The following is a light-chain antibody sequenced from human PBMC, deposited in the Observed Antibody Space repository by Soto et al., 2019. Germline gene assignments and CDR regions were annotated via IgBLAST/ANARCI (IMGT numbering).Light chain of an antibody. CDR1: NIGSKS. CDR3: QVWDSSSDHLWV. CDR2: YDS. J-gene: IGLJ3*02. V-gene: IGLV3-21*04. Sequence: SYELTQPPSVSVAPGKTARITCGGNNIGSKSVHWYQQKPGQAPVLVIYYDSDRPSGIPERFSGSNSGNMATLTISRVEAGDEADYYCQVWDSSSDHLWVFGGGTKLTVL.